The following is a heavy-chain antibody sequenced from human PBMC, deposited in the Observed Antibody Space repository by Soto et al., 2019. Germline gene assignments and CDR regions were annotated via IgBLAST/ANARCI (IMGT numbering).Heavy chain of an antibody. CDR3: ARWARSSIGGKDFDY. D-gene: IGHD1-26*01. CDR1: GGSITSYY. CDR2: IHHSGST. J-gene: IGHJ4*02. V-gene: IGHV4-34*01. Sequence: PSETLSLTCAVYGGSITSYYWSWIRQSPGKGLEWIGEIHHSGSTNYNPSLKSRVLISLDTSKNHFFLSLTSVTAADTAVHYCARWARSSIGGKDFDYWGQGTLVTVSS.